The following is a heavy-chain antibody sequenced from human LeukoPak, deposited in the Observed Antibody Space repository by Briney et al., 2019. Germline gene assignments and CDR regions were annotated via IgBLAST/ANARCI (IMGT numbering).Heavy chain of an antibody. Sequence: GASVKVSCKASGFTFTSSAMQWVRQARGQRLEWIGWIVVGSGNTNYAQKFQERVTITRDVSTSTAYMELRSLRSDDTAVYYCARVSENYGGNSGKGERAFDIWGQGTMVTVSS. J-gene: IGHJ3*02. CDR1: GFTFTSSA. V-gene: IGHV1-58*02. CDR3: ARVSENYGGNSGKGERAFDI. D-gene: IGHD4-23*01. CDR2: IVVGSGNT.